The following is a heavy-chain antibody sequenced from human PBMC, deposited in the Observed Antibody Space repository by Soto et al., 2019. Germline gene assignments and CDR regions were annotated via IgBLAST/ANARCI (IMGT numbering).Heavy chain of an antibody. Sequence: GASVKVSCEASGYTFNIYAMDWVRQAPGKGLEWMGIINPSGGSTSYAQKFQGRVTMTRDTSTSTVYMELSSLRSEDTAVYYCARDMPSTYDFWSGYSRGEDAFDIWAQGTMVTVSS. CDR1: GYTFNIYA. CDR2: INPSGGST. CDR3: ARDMPSTYDFWSGYSRGEDAFDI. V-gene: IGHV1-46*02. J-gene: IGHJ3*02. D-gene: IGHD3-3*01.